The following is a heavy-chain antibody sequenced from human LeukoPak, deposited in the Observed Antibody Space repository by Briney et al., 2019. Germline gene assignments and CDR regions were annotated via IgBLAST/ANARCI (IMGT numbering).Heavy chain of an antibody. Sequence: GGSLRLSCAASGFTFSSYAMNWVRQAPGKGLEWVSSISSSSSYIYYADSVKGRFTISRDNAKNSLYLQMNSLRAEDTAVYYCARALVVVGIDYWGQGTLVTVSS. J-gene: IGHJ4*02. CDR2: ISSSSSYI. D-gene: IGHD2-15*01. CDR3: ARALVVVGIDY. CDR1: GFTFSSYA. V-gene: IGHV3-21*01.